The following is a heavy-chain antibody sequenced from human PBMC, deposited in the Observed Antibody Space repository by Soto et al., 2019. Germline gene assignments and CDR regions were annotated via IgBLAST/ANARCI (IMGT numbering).Heavy chain of an antibody. Sequence: QAQLVQSGAEVKKPGASVKVSCKASGYIFTSYAIHWVRQAPGQRLEWMGWINAGNGDTKYSQNFQGRVTLTRDTSASTVYMELSSLRSEDTAVYYCARDDASSIDCWGQGTLVTVSS. CDR2: INAGNGDT. D-gene: IGHD2-15*01. V-gene: IGHV1-3*01. CDR3: ARDDASSIDC. CDR1: GYIFTSYA. J-gene: IGHJ4*02.